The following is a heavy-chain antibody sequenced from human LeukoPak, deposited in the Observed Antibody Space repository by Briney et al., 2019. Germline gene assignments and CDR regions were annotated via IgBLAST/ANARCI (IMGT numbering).Heavy chain of an antibody. CDR1: GFTFSSYW. J-gene: IGHJ4*02. Sequence: GGSLRLSCAASGFTFSSYWMSWVRQAPGKGLEWVSAIIGSGGSTYYADAVKGRSTISRDNSKNTLYLQMNSLRGEHTAVWYCAKIAGDYDYVWGSYRYSPADYWGQGTLVTVSS. V-gene: IGHV3-23*01. D-gene: IGHD3-16*02. CDR3: AKIAGDYDYVWGSYRYSPADY. CDR2: IIGSGGST.